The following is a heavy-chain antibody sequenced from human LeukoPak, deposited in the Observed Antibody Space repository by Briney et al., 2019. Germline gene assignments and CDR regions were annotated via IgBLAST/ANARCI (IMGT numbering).Heavy chain of an antibody. D-gene: IGHD3-10*01. Sequence: GGSLRLSCAASGFTFSDYYMSWIRQAPGKGLEWVSYISSGGSTIYYADSVKGRFTISRDNAKNSLYLQMNSLRAEDTAVYYCAKHMVRGVIKPLYFDYWGQGTLVAVSS. CDR3: AKHMVRGVIKPLYFDY. CDR2: ISSGGSTI. CDR1: GFTFSDYY. J-gene: IGHJ4*02. V-gene: IGHV3-11*04.